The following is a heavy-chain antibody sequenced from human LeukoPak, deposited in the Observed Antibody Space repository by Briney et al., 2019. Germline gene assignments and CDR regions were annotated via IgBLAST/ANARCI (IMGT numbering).Heavy chain of an antibody. V-gene: IGHV1-69*04. CDR2: IIPILGIA. Sequence: EASVKVCCNAYGGTFSSYAIRWVRQAPGQGLEWMGRIIPILGIANYAQKFQGRVTITADKSTSTAYMELSSLRSEDTAVYYCARGSSGSYHWPFDYWVQGTLVTVSS. CDR3: ARGSSGSYHWPFDY. CDR1: GGTFSSYA. D-gene: IGHD1-26*01. J-gene: IGHJ4*02.